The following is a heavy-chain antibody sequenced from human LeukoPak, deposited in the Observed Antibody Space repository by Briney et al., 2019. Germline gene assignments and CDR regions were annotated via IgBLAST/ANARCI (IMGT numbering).Heavy chain of an antibody. J-gene: IGHJ6*04. D-gene: IGHD3-10*01. V-gene: IGHV1-69*13. Sequence: SVKVSCKASGGTFISYAISWVRQAPGQGLEWMGGSIPIFGTAHYAQKFQGRVTITADESTSTAYMELSSLRSEDTAVYYCGYYGSSYGMDGWGKGTTVTISS. CDR3: GYYGSSYGMDG. CDR2: SIPIFGTA. CDR1: GGTFISYA.